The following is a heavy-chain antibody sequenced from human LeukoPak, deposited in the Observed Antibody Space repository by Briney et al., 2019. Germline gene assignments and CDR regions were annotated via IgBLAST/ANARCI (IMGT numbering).Heavy chain of an antibody. V-gene: IGHV3-73*01. D-gene: IGHD4-17*01. Sequence: PGGSLRLSCAASGFTFSGSAMHWVRQASGKGLEWVGRIRSKANSYATAYAASVEGGFIISRDDSKNTAYLQMNSLKTEDTAVYYCIRPMATTTAYWFDPWGQGTLVTVSS. CDR2: IRSKANSYAT. CDR1: GFTFSGSA. CDR3: IRPMATTTAYWFDP. J-gene: IGHJ5*02.